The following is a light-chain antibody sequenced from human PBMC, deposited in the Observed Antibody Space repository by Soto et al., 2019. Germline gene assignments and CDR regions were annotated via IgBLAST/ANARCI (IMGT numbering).Light chain of an antibody. CDR2: AAS. Sequence: GDRVTSSCRASQSLSSWLAWYQQKPGKAPKLLIYAASTLQSGVPSRFSGSGSGTDFTLTISSLHPEDSATYYCQQLNSYPSFGQGTRLEIK. CDR1: QSLSSW. J-gene: IGKJ5*01. V-gene: IGKV1-9*01. CDR3: QQLNSYPS.